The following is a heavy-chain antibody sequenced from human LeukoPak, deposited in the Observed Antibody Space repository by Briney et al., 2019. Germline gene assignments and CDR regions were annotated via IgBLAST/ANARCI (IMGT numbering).Heavy chain of an antibody. CDR3: ARGSNLGVVAATNYYYGMDV. CDR1: GNYW. D-gene: IGHD2-15*01. J-gene: IGHJ6*02. V-gene: IGHV3-74*01. CDR2: INSDGSWT. Sequence: GGSLRLSCAASGNYWMHWVRQVPGKGLVWVSHINSDGSWTSYADSVKGRFTISKDNAKNTVYLQMNSLRAEDTAVYYCARGSNLGVVAATNYYYGMDVWGQGTTVTVSS.